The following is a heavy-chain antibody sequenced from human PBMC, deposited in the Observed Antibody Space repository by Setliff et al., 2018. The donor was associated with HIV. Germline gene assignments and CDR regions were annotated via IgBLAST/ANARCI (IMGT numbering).Heavy chain of an antibody. V-gene: IGHV4-61*08. Sequence: SETLSLTCTVSGGSISSGGYYWSWIRQLPGKGLECIGYIYFSGSTNYNPSLKSRVTMSLDTSKSQFSLRLSSVTAADTAVYYCARGEFYCGTDCYWSSFDYWGQGILVTVSS. D-gene: IGHD2-21*02. CDR1: GGSISSGGYY. CDR2: IYFSGST. J-gene: IGHJ4*02. CDR3: ARGEFYCGTDCYWSSFDY.